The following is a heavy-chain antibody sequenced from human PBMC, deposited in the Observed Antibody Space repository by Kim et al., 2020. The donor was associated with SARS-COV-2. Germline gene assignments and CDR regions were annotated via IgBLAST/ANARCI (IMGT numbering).Heavy chain of an antibody. Sequence: GGSLRLSCAASGFTFSSYAMSWVRQAPGKGLEWVSAISGSGGSTYYADSVKGRFTISRDNSKNTLYLQMNSLRAEDTAVYYCAKDPVPATYYTLDYYYGMDVWGQGTTVTVSS. D-gene: IGHD2-2*01. J-gene: IGHJ6*02. CDR1: GFTFSSYA. V-gene: IGHV3-23*01. CDR3: AKDPVPATYYTLDYYYGMDV. CDR2: ISGSGGST.